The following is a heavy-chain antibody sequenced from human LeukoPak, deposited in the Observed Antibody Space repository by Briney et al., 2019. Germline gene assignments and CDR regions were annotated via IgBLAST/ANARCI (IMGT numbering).Heavy chain of an antibody. CDR1: GGSISSYY. CDR3: ARERGYCSGGSCNWFDP. V-gene: IGHV4-59*12. J-gene: IGHJ5*02. CDR2: IHHSGGT. Sequence: KPSETLSLTCTVSGGSISSYYWSWIRQPPGKGLEWIESIHHSGGTYYNPSLKSRVTITVDTSKNQFSLKLSSVTAADTAVCYCARERGYCSGGSCNWFDPWGQGTLVTVPS. D-gene: IGHD2-15*01.